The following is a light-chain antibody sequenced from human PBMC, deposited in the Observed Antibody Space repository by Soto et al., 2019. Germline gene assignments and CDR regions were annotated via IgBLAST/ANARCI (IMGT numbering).Light chain of an antibody. Sequence: DIQMPQSPTTLSGSVGASVTITYLASQTISSWLAWYQQKPGKAPKLLIYKASTLKSGVPSRFSGSGSGTEFTLTISSLQPDDFATYYCQHYNSYSEAFGQGTKVDI. CDR2: KAS. J-gene: IGKJ1*01. V-gene: IGKV1-5*03. CDR3: QHYNSYSEA. CDR1: QTISSW.